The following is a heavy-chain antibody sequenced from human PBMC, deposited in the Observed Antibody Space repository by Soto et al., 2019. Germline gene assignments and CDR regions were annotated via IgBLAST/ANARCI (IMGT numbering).Heavy chain of an antibody. D-gene: IGHD6-19*01. V-gene: IGHV6-1*01. Sequence: SETLSLTCAISGDSVSSNTAAWNWIRSSPSRGLEWLGRTYYRSNWRHDYAVSVKSRITVNPDTSKNHFSLQLNSVTPDDTAVYYCARGVAGSGFDLWGQGTLVTVSS. CDR3: ARGVAGSGFDL. CDR2: TYYRSNWRH. CDR1: GDSVSSNTAA. J-gene: IGHJ4*02.